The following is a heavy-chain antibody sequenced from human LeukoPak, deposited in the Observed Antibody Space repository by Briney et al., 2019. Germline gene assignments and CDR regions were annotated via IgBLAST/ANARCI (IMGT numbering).Heavy chain of an antibody. J-gene: IGHJ4*02. D-gene: IGHD3-3*01. V-gene: IGHV4-34*01. CDR3: ARRTLYDSPTTLYYFDY. Sequence: SETLSLTCAVYGGSFSGYYWSWIRQPPGKGLEWIGEINHSGSTNYNPSLKSRVTISVDTSKNQFSLKLSSVTAADTAVYYCARRTLYDSPTTLYYFDYWGQGTLVTVSS. CDR1: GGSFSGYY. CDR2: INHSGST.